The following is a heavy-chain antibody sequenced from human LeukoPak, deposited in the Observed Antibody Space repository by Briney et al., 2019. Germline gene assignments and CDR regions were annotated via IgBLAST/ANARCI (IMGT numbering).Heavy chain of an antibody. D-gene: IGHD2-2*01. V-gene: IGHV1-18*01. Sequence: GASVKVSCKASGYTFTSYGISWVRQAPGQGLEWMGWISAYNGNTNYAQKLQGRVTMTTDTSTSTAYMELRSLRSDDTAVYYCARSSSTSPSRNYLVVYWGQGTLVTVSS. J-gene: IGHJ4*02. CDR2: ISAYNGNT. CDR1: GYTFTSYG. CDR3: ARSSSTSPSRNYLVVY.